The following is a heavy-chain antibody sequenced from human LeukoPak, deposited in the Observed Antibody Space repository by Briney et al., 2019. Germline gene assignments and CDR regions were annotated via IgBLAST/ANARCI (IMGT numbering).Heavy chain of an antibody. CDR2: IYSSGNT. CDR3: ARDLRDSSDVRYFQD. D-gene: IGHD3-22*01. Sequence: PGGALLPLCSAASVIVISNYNSYGRQAPRHGGEWVAVIYSSGNTYYTDPVKGRFNTSRDNSKNTVYPQMNSLRAEDTAVYYCARDLRDSSDVRYFQDWGQGTLVTVSS. V-gene: IGHV3-53*01. CDR1: SVIVISNY. J-gene: IGHJ1*01.